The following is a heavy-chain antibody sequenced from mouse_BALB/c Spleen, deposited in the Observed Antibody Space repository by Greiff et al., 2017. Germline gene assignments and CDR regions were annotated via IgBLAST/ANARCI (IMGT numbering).Heavy chain of an antibody. D-gene: IGHD1-1*01. CDR3: ARGVDYGSSYFDY. CDR1: GYTFTDYN. CDR2: IYPYNGGT. Sequence: VQLQQSGPELVKPGASVKISCKASGYTFTDYNMHWVKQSHGKSLEWIGYIYPYNGGTGYNQKFKSKATLTVDNSSSTAYMELRSLTSEDSAVYYCARGVDYGSSYFDYWGQGTTLTVSA. V-gene: IGHV1S29*02. J-gene: IGHJ2*01.